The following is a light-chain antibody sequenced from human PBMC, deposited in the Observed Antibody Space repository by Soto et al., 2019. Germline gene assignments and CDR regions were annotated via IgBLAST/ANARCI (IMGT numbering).Light chain of an antibody. CDR2: EVS. V-gene: IGLV2-14*01. CDR3: SSYTSSSTLYV. Sequence: QSALTQPASVSGSPGQSITISCTGTSSDVGGYNYVSWYQQHPGKAPKLMIFEVSSRPSEVSYRFSGSKSGNTASLTISGLQAEDEADYYCSSYTSSSTLYVFGSGTKVTVL. J-gene: IGLJ1*01. CDR1: SSDVGGYNY.